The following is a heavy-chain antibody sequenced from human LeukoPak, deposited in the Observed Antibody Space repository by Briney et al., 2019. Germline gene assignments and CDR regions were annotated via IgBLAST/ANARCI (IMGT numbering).Heavy chain of an antibody. V-gene: IGHV3-7*01. J-gene: IGHJ4*02. CDR2: IKQDGSEK. D-gene: IGHD1-26*01. Sequence: GGSLRLSCAASGFIFSSYWMSWVRQAPGKGLEWVANIKQDGSEKYYVDSVKGRFTISRDNAKNSLYLQMNSLRAEDTAVYYCARWELWRSSFDYWGQGTLDTVSS. CDR1: GFIFSSYW. CDR3: ARWELWRSSFDY.